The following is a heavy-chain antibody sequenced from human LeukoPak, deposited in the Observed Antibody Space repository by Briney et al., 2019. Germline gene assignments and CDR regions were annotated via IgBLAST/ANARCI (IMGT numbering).Heavy chain of an antibody. D-gene: IGHD6-13*01. CDR2: IYPGDSDT. J-gene: IGHJ6*03. V-gene: IGHV5-51*01. Sequence: GESLKISCKGSGYSFTSYWIGWVRQLPGKGLERMGIIYPGDSDTRYSPSFQGQVTISADKSISTAYLQWSSLKASDTAMYYCARSAGLHYYYMDVWGKGTTVTISS. CDR1: GYSFTSYW. CDR3: ARSAGLHYYYMDV.